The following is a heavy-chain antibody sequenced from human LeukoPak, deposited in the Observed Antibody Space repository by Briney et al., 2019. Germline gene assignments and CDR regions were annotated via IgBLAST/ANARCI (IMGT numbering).Heavy chain of an antibody. CDR1: GGTFSSYA. CDR2: IIPIFGTA. D-gene: IGHD2-15*01. J-gene: IGHJ3*02. V-gene: IGHV1-69*13. CDR3: ARECSGGSCSRAFDI. Sequence: SVKVSCKASGGTFSSYAISWVRQAPGQGLEWMGGIIPIFGTANYAQKFQGRVTITADESTGTAYMELSSLRSEDTAVYYCARECSGGSCSRAFDIWGQGTMVTVSS.